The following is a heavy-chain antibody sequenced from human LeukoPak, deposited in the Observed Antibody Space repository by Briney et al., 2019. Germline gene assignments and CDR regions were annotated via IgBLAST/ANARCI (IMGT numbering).Heavy chain of an antibody. Sequence: GSLRLSCAASGFTFSGYAMSWVRQAPGKGLEWVSHFGGSGGTIYYADSVKGRFTISRDNSKNTLYLQMNSLRAEDTAVYYCARSDCGGDCHLLDYWGQGTLVTVSS. D-gene: IGHD2-21*02. CDR3: ARSDCGGDCHLLDY. CDR2: FGGSGGTI. CDR1: GFTFSGYA. V-gene: IGHV3-23*01. J-gene: IGHJ4*02.